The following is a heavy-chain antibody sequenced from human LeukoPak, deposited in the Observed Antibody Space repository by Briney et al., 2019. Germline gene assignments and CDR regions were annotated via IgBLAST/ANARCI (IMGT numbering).Heavy chain of an antibody. D-gene: IGHD3-3*01. CDR3: ARSFGDFWRYYFDY. CDR1: GYTFTSYD. CDR2: INPNSGGT. J-gene: IGHJ4*02. Sequence: ASVKVSCKASGYTFTSYDINWVRQATGQGLEWMGWINPNSGGTNYAQKFQGRVTMTRDTSISTAYMELSRLRSDDTAVYYCARSFGDFWRYYFDYWGQGTLVTVSS. V-gene: IGHV1-2*02.